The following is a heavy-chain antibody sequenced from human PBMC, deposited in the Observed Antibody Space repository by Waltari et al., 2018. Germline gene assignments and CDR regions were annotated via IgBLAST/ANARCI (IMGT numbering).Heavy chain of an antibody. J-gene: IGHJ4*02. CDR1: GGSNSSSSYY. D-gene: IGHD2-2*01. Sequence: QLPLQESGPGLVKPSETLSLTCTVSGGSNSSSSYYWGWIRQPPGKGLEWIASITQRGSTYYNPSLKGRVTISVDTSKNQFSLKLSSVTAADTAVYYCARVAMGRDYWGQGTLVTVSS. V-gene: IGHV4-39*07. CDR2: ITQRGST. CDR3: ARVAMGRDY.